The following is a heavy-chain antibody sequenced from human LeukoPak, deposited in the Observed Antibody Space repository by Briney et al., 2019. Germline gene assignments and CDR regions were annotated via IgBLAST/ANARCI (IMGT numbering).Heavy chain of an antibody. J-gene: IGHJ5*02. Sequence: PSESLSLTCTVSGGSISSYYWSWIRQPPGKGLEWIGYIYYSGSTNYNPSLKSRVTISVDTSKNQFSLKLSSVTAADTAVYYCARERSRVPAATRGWFDPWGQGTLVTVSS. V-gene: IGHV4-4*08. D-gene: IGHD2-2*01. CDR3: ARERSRVPAATRGWFDP. CDR2: IYYSGST. CDR1: GGSISSYY.